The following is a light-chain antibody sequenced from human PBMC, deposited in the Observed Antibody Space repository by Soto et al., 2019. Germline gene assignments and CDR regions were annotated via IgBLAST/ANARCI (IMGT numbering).Light chain of an antibody. CDR2: GAS. V-gene: IGKV3-20*01. CDR1: QSVSSSY. CDR3: QQYGSSLLT. J-gene: IGKJ1*01. Sequence: ENVLTQSLGTLSLYPGERATLSCRASQSVSSSYLAWYQQKPGQAPRLLIYGASSRATGIPDRFSGSGSGTDFTLTISRLEPEDFAVYYCQQYGSSLLTFGQGTKVDI.